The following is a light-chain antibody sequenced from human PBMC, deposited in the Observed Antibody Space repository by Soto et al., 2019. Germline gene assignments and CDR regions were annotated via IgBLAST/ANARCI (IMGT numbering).Light chain of an antibody. J-gene: IGLJ1*01. V-gene: IGLV2-11*01. CDR2: DVI. CDR1: SSDVGGYNY. CDR3: CSYAGSRRV. Sequence: QSAITQPGSVCGSPGQSVTISCIGTSSDVGGYNYVSWYQHHPGKAPKLMIYDVIERPSGVPHRFSGSKSGNTASLTISGLQAEDEADYYCCSYAGSRRVFGTGTKVTVL.